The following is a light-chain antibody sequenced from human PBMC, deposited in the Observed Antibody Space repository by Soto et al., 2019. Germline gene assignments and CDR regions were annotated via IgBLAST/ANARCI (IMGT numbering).Light chain of an antibody. CDR1: QSIAYY. CDR3: QQSHNNPT. CDR2: GAS. Sequence: DIQMTQSPSSLSASVGDRLTITCRASQSIAYYLNWYLQSPGKAPKLLIYGASSLQSGVPSRFSGSGSGTDFTLTISGLQPEDFGTYYCQQSHNNPTFGGGTKVEIK. J-gene: IGKJ4*01. V-gene: IGKV1-39*01.